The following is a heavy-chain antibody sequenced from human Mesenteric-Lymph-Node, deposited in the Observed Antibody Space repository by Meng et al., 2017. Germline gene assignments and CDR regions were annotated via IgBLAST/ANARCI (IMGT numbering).Heavy chain of an antibody. D-gene: IGHD5-18*01. V-gene: IGHV4-39*07. CDR3: AREIGARSGYIY. CDR1: GDSISTSPYY. Sequence: GSLRLSCTVSGDSISTSPYYWGWIRQSPGSGPEWLGSFKYSGATYYNPSRRSRVTISVDASKNQFSLRLTSVTAAETAMYYCAREIGARSGYIYWGQGMLVTVSS. CDR2: FKYSGAT. J-gene: IGHJ4*01.